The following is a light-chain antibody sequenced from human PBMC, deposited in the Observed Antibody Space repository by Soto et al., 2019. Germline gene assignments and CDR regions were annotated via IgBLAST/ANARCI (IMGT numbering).Light chain of an antibody. V-gene: IGKV1-5*01. CDR2: DAS. Sequence: DVQMTQSPSSLSASVGDRVTITCRASQSVNNWLAWYQQKPGNAPKFLIYDASTLATGVPSRFSGSASGTEFTLTISGLQPEDVASYYCQQYDTYPHTFGGGTRVELK. CDR1: QSVNNW. J-gene: IGKJ4*01. CDR3: QQYDTYPHT.